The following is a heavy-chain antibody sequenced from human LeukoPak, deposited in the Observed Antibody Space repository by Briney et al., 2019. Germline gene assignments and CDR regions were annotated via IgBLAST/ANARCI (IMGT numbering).Heavy chain of an antibody. D-gene: IGHD3-16*01. CDR2: ISGSGGST. J-gene: IGHJ4*02. CDR3: AKEASHGSSFAYTPIEKPYYLDY. CDR1: GFTFSSYA. V-gene: IGHV3-23*01. Sequence: PGGSLRLSCAASGFTFSSYAMCWCLRAPGKGLEGVSAISGSGGSTFYADSVKGRFTISRDNSKNTLYLQMNSLRAEDTAVYYCAKEASHGSSFAYTPIEKPYYLDYWGQGTLVTVSS.